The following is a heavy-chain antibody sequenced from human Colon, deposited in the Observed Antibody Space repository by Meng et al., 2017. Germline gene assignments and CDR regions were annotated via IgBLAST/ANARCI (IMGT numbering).Heavy chain of an antibody. J-gene: IGHJ4*02. V-gene: IGHV1-69*06. D-gene: IGHD6-19*01. Sequence: QVQLVQSGAEVKKPGSSVKVSCKTSGSTFSSYVINWVRRAPGQGLEWMGGITPMFGTVNYAQKFQGRVTMTRDTSISTAYMELSRLRSDDTALYYCARGYSSGISFDYWGQGTLVTVSS. CDR2: ITPMFGTV. CDR3: ARGYSSGISFDY. CDR1: GSTFSSYV.